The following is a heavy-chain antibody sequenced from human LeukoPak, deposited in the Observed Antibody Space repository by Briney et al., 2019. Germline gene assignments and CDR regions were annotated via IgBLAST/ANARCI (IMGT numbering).Heavy chain of an antibody. CDR2: INHSGGT. V-gene: IGHV4-34*01. J-gene: IGHJ4*02. Sequence: SETLSLTCAVYGGSFSGYYWSWIRQPPGKGLEWIGEINHSGGTNYNPSLKSRVTISVDTSKNQFSLKLSSVTAADTAVYYCAREPYHDSSGYQDYWGQGTLVTVSS. CDR1: GGSFSGYY. CDR3: AREPYHDSSGYQDY. D-gene: IGHD3-22*01.